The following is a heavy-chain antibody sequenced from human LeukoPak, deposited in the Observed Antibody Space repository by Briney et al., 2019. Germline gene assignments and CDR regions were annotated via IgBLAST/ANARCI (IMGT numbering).Heavy chain of an antibody. J-gene: IGHJ4*02. Sequence: GGSLRLSCAAPGLTFSSYAMHWVRQAPGKGLEWVAVISYDGSNKYYADSVKGRFTISRDNSKNTLYLQMNSLRAEDTAVYYCARAMYFDWSITDYWGQGTLVTVSS. D-gene: IGHD3-9*01. CDR1: GLTFSSYA. V-gene: IGHV3-30-3*01. CDR3: ARAMYFDWSITDY. CDR2: ISYDGSNK.